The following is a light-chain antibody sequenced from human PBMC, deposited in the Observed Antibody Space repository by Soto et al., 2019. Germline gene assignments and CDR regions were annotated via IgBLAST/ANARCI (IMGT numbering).Light chain of an antibody. J-gene: IGKJ5*01. CDR3: HQRSNWLDT. CDR2: DAS. V-gene: IGKV3-11*01. CDR1: QSLSSY. Sequence: EIVMTQSPATLSVSPGERATLSCRASQSLSSYLAWYQQKPGQPPRLLIYDASKRATGIPARFSGSGSGTDFTLTISSLEAEDFAVYYCHQRSNWLDTFGQGTRLEIK.